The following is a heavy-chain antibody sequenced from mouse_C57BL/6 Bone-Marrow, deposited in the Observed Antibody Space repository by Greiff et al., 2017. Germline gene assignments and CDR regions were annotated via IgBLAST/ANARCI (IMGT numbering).Heavy chain of an antibody. CDR2: IDPNSGGT. Sequence: QVQLQQPGAELVKPGASVKLSCKASGYTFTSYWMHWVKQRPGRGLEWIGRIDPNSGGTKYNAKFKSKATLTVDKTSRTAYMQPSSLTSEDSAVDYCAHDSYFYWYFAVWGTGTTVTVSS. J-gene: IGHJ1*03. CDR3: AHDSYFYWYFAV. CDR1: GYTFTSYW. V-gene: IGHV1-72*01. D-gene: IGHD1-1*01.